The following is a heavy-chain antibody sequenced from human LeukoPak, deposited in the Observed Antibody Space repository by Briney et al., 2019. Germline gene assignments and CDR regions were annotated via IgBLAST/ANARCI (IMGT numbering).Heavy chain of an antibody. CDR2: MNPNSGNT. V-gene: IGHV1-8*01. CDR3: AKDSLDVWTWDPIVATIQFPDY. D-gene: IGHD5-12*01. Sequence: ASVKVSCKASGYTFTSYDINWVRQATGQGLEWMGWMNPNSGNTGYAQKFQGRVTMTRNTSISTAYMELSSLRSEDTAVYYCAKDSLDVWTWDPIVATIQFPDYWGQGTLVTVSS. J-gene: IGHJ4*02. CDR1: GYTFTSYD.